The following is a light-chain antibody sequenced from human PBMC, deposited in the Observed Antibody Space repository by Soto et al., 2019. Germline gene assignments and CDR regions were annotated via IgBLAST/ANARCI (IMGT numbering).Light chain of an antibody. J-gene: IGKJ5*01. CDR3: QQRNNWQIT. CDR1: QRVNGY. V-gene: IGKV3D-11*01. CDR2: DAS. Sequence: EILLTQSPATLSLSPGERATLSCRASQRVNGYLAWYPQNPGQAPMLLTYDASNRATGIPARFSGSGSGTDFTLTISTLEPEDFAIYYFQQRNNWQITFGQGTRLEIK.